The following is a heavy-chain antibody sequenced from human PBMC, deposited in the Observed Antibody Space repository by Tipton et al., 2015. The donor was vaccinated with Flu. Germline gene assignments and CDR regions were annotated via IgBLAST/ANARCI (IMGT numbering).Heavy chain of an antibody. CDR3: ARITPDSSGWYLGH. J-gene: IGHJ4*02. CDR2: IYPGISDA. CDR1: GYSFSTSW. V-gene: IGHV5-51*01. D-gene: IGHD6-19*01. Sequence: QLVQSGAEVKKPGESLKISCKGSGYSFSTSWTAWVRQMPGKGLEWMGIIYPGISDARYSPSFQGQVTISADKSINTAFLEWSSLKASDTAMYYCARITPDSSGWYLGHWGQGSLVTVSS.